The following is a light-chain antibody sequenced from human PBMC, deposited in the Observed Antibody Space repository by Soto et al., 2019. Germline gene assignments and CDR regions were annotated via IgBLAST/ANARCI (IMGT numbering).Light chain of an antibody. CDR3: QQRSDWPPT. J-gene: IGKJ4*01. CDR2: DAS. V-gene: IGKV3-11*01. Sequence: EIVLTQSPATLSLSTGVRATLSCRGSQSVSSHLFWYQQKAGQVPRLLIYDASNRVTGIPARFGGSGSGTDFTLTISGLEPEDFAVYYCQQRSDWPPTFGGGTKVEIK. CDR1: QSVSSH.